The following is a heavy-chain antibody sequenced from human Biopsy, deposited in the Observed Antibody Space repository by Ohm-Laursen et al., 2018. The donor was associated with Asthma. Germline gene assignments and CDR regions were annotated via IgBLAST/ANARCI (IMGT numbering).Heavy chain of an antibody. D-gene: IGHD2-2*01. CDR2: INSGFGTT. CDR1: GGTFNTYV. J-gene: IGHJ4*02. V-gene: IGHV1-69*13. CDR3: ARKAGSCISRTCYSLDF. Sequence: SVKVSCKSLGGTFNTYVIGWVRQAPGQGLEWMGGINSGFGTTTYPQKFQDRVPITADDSTSTVYMELSSLRSEDTAVYYCARKAGSCISRTCYSLDFWGQGTLVTVSS.